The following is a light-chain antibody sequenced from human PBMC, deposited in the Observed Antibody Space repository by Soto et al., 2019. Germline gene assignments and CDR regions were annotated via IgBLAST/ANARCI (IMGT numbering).Light chain of an antibody. CDR3: QSYDSSLSGSV. V-gene: IGLV1-40*01. CDR1: SSNIGAPYD. CDR2: VNT. J-gene: IGLJ2*01. Sequence: QPVLTQPPSVSGAPGQRVTISCTGSSSNIGAPYDVHWYQQLPGAAPKLLIYVNTNRPSGVPDRFSGSKSGTSASLAITGLQAEDEADYYCQSYDSSLSGSVFGGGTKLTVL.